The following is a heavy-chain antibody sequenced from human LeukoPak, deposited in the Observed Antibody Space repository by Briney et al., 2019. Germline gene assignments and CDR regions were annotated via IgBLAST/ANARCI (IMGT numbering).Heavy chain of an antibody. J-gene: IGHJ4*02. D-gene: IGHD1-26*01. CDR3: ARGLYSGSYYFDY. V-gene: IGHV4-38-2*02. CDR2: IYTSGST. Sequence: SETLSLTCIVSGYSISSGYYWGWIRQPPGKGLEWIGRIYTSGSTNYNPSLKSRVTMSVDTSKNQFSLKLSSVTAADTAVYYCARGLYSGSYYFDYWGQGTLVTVSS. CDR1: GYSISSGYY.